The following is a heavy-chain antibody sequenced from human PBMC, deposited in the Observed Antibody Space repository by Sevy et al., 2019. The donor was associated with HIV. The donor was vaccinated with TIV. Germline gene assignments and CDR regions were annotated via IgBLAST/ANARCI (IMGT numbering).Heavy chain of an antibody. CDR2: ISTSGSTI. CDR3: ARTGLMNAFDM. V-gene: IGHV3-48*02. J-gene: IGHJ3*02. CDR1: GFRFSAYS. D-gene: IGHD2-8*01. Sequence: GGSLRLSCVACGFRFSAYSMSWVRQAPGKGLEWVSFISTSGSTIHYADSVKGRFTISRNNEDNSVSLQMNRLRDEDTAVYYCARTGLMNAFDMWGRGTMVTVSS.